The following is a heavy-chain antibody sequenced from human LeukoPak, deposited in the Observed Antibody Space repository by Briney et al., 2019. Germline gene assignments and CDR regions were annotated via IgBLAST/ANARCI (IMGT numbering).Heavy chain of an antibody. CDR1: GYTFTSYG. V-gene: IGHV1-18*01. CDR2: ISAYNGNT. D-gene: IGHD6-13*01. Sequence: GASVKVSCKASGYTFTSYGISWVRQAPGQGLEWMGWISAYNGNTNYAQKLQGRVTMTTDTSTSTAYMELRSLRSDDTAVYYCARDAPGIAAAGYNWFDPWGQGTLVTVSS. CDR3: ARDAPGIAAAGYNWFDP. J-gene: IGHJ5*02.